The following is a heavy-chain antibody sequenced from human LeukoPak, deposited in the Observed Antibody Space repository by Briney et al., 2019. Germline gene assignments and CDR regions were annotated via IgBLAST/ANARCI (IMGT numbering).Heavy chain of an antibody. CDR3: ARARGYCSSTSCYKDYYYGMDV. Sequence: ASVTVSCTASGYTFTSYDINWVRQATGQGLEWMGWMNPNSGNTGYAQKFQGRVTMTRNTSISTAYMELSSLRSEDTAVYYCARARGYCSSTSCYKDYYYGMDVWGQGTTVTVSS. CDR1: GYTFTSYD. J-gene: IGHJ6*02. V-gene: IGHV1-8*01. CDR2: MNPNSGNT. D-gene: IGHD2-2*02.